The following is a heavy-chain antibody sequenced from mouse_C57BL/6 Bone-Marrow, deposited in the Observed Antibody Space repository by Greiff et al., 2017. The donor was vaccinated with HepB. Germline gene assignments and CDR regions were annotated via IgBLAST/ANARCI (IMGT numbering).Heavy chain of an antibody. CDR1: GYAFSSYW. V-gene: IGHV1-80*01. J-gene: IGHJ1*03. Sequence: QVQLQQSGAELVKPGASVKISCTASGYAFSSYWMNWVKQRPGKGLEWIGQIYPGDGDTNYNGKFKGKATLTADKSSSTAYMQLSSLTSEDSAVYFCARSPHYCGFYWYFDVWGTGTTVTVSS. CDR2: IYPGDGDT. D-gene: IGHD1-1*01. CDR3: ARSPHYCGFYWYFDV.